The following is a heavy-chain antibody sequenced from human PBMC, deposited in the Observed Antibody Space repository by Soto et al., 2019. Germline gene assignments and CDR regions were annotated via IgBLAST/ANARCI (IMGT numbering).Heavy chain of an antibody. D-gene: IGHD6-19*01. CDR1: GYTFTSYG. V-gene: IGHV1-18*01. Sequence: GASVKVSFKASGYTFTSYGISWVRQAPGQGLEWMGWISAYNGNTNYAQKLQGRVTMTTDTSTSTAYMELRSLRSDDTAVYYCARFILGIAVAGLDYWGQGTLVTVSS. CDR2: ISAYNGNT. CDR3: ARFILGIAVAGLDY. J-gene: IGHJ4*02.